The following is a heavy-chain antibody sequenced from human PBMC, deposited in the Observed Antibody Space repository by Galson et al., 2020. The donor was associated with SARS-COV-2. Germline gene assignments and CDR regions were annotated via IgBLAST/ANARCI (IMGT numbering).Heavy chain of an antibody. D-gene: IGHD3-10*01. Sequence: GESLKISCKASGYTFTGYYMHWVRQAPGQGLEWMGWINPNSGGTNYAQKFQGRVTMTRDTSISTAYMELSRLRSDDTAVYYCARLGSGSYYYYYGMDVWGQGTTVTVSS. V-gene: IGHV1-2*02. CDR3: ARLGSGSYYYYYGMDV. J-gene: IGHJ6*02. CDR2: INPNSGGT. CDR1: GYTFTGYY.